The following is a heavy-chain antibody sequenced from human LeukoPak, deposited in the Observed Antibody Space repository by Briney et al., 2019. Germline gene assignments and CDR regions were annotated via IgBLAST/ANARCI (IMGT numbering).Heavy chain of an antibody. CDR2: ISSSSSYI. J-gene: IGHJ5*02. Sequence: PGGSLRLSCAASGFTFSSYSMNWVRQAPGKWLEWVSSISSSSSYIYYADSVKGRFTISRDNAKNSLYLQMNSLRAEDTAVYYCASRVAYSSPEGSYKWFDPWGQGTLVTVSS. CDR1: GFTFSSYS. V-gene: IGHV3-21*01. D-gene: IGHD6-19*01. CDR3: ASRVAYSSPEGSYKWFDP.